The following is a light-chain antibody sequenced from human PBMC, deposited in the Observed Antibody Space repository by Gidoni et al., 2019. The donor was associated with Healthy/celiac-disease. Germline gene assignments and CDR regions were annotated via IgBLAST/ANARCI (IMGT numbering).Light chain of an antibody. CDR3: QQYGSSPPWT. CDR2: GAS. J-gene: IGKJ1*01. Sequence: ELVLTQSPGTLSLSPGERATLSCRASQSVSSSYLAWYQQKPGQAPRLLIYGASSRATGSPDRFSGSGSGTDFTLTISRLEPEDFAVYYCQQYGSSPPWTFGQGTKVEIK. CDR1: QSVSSSY. V-gene: IGKV3-20*01.